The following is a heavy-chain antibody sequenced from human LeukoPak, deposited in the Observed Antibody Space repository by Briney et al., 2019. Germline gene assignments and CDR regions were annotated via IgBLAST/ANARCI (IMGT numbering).Heavy chain of an antibody. CDR1: ELTSSTSW. CDR3: VGWGISGITNH. V-gene: IGHV3-7*01. Sequence: GGTLRLSCAASELTSSTSWMSWVRQAPGKGLEWVAQTKQDGSEKYYVDSVKGRFTTSRDKNSLFLQMNSVRAEDTAVYYCVGWGISGITNHWGQGTLVTVSS. CDR2: TKQDGSEK. J-gene: IGHJ4*02. D-gene: IGHD1-7*01.